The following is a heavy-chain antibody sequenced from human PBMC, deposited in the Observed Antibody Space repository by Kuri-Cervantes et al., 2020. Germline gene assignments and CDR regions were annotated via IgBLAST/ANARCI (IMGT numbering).Heavy chain of an antibody. Sequence: ASVKVSCKASGYTFTSYDINWVRQATGQGLEWMGWTNPNSGGTNYAQKFQGRVTMTRDTSISTAYMELSRPRSDDTAVYYCARERYCSGGSCYYFDYWGQGTLVTVSS. D-gene: IGHD2-15*01. J-gene: IGHJ4*02. CDR3: ARERYCSGGSCYYFDY. CDR2: TNPNSGGT. V-gene: IGHV1-2*02. CDR1: GYTFTSYD.